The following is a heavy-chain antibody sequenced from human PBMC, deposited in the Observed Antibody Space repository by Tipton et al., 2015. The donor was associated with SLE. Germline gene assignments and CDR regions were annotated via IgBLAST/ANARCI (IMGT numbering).Heavy chain of an antibody. CDR2: IYYSGGT. J-gene: IGHJ4*02. Sequence: TLSLTCTVSGGSISSSSYYWGWIRQPPGKGLEWIGSIYYSGGTYYNPSLKSRVSISVDTSKDQFSLKLSSVTAADTAVYYCAREPNSSPGYWCQGTLVTVSS. D-gene: IGHD6-13*01. V-gene: IGHV4-39*07. CDR3: AREPNSSPGY. CDR1: GGSISSSSYY.